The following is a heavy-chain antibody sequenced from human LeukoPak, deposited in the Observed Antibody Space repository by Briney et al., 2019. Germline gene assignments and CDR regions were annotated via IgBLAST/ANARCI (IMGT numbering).Heavy chain of an antibody. V-gene: IGHV3-23*01. CDR1: GFTFSNYA. Sequence: GGSLRLSCAASGFTFSNYAMSWVRQAPGKGLEWVSLISGSGGSTNYADSVKGRLSISRDNSKNTVYLQMKSLRADDTALYYCARAPGYCSGGSCYDYWGQGTLVTVSS. J-gene: IGHJ4*02. D-gene: IGHD2-15*01. CDR3: ARAPGYCSGGSCYDY. CDR2: ISGSGGST.